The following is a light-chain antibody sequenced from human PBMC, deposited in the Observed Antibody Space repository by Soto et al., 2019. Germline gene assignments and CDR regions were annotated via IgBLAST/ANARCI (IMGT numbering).Light chain of an antibody. CDR1: STDVGAYNY. V-gene: IGLV2-8*01. J-gene: IGLJ1*01. Sequence: QSVLTQPPSASGSPGQSVTISCTGTSTDVGAYNYVSWYQQRPGKAPKLLIFEVTKRPSGVPDRFSGSKSGNTASLTVSGVQDDDESDYYCSSYAGRNSLVLGTETKVTV. CDR3: SSYAGRNSLV. CDR2: EVT.